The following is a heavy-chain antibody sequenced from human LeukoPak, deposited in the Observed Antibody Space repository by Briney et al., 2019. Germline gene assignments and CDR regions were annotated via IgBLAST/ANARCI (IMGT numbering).Heavy chain of an antibody. CDR3: ARKLVGAIYYYYYGMDV. Sequence: SETLSLTCAVYGGSFSGYYWSWIRQPPGKGLEWIGEINHSGSTNYNPSLKSRVTISVDTSKNQFSLKLSSVTAADTAVYYCARKLVGAIYYYYYGMDVWGQGTTVTVSS. J-gene: IGHJ6*02. V-gene: IGHV4-34*01. CDR1: GGSFSGYY. D-gene: IGHD1-26*01. CDR2: INHSGST.